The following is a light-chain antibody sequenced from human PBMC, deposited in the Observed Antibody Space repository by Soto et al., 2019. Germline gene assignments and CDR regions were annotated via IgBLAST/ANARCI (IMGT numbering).Light chain of an antibody. CDR3: QRYNNWMT. CDR2: GAT. V-gene: IGKV3-15*01. CDR1: QSVSSN. Sequence: EIVMTQSPATLSVSPGERATLSCRASQSVSSNLALYQQKPGPATRLLNYGATTRTGVLPGSSGSSSGGELTLTTSSLLPYEALAVYCCQRYNNWMTFGGGTKVDIK. J-gene: IGKJ4*02.